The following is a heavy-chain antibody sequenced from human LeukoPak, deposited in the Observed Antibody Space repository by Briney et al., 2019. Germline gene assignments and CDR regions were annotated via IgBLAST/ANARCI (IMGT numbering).Heavy chain of an antibody. D-gene: IGHD2-2*01. CDR2: ISSSSTI. CDR1: GFTFSRYS. V-gene: IGHV3-48*01. J-gene: IGHJ4*02. Sequence: PGGSLRLSCAASGFTFSRYSMNWVRQAPGKGLEWVSHISSSSTIYYADSVKGRFTISRDNAKNSLYLQMNSLRAEDTAVYYCARVSVGEYQLLWLDYWGQGALVTVSA. CDR3: ARVSVGEYQLLWLDY.